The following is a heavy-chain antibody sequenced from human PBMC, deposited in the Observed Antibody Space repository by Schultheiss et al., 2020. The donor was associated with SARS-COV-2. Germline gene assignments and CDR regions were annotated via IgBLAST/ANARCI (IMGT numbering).Heavy chain of an antibody. CDR3: AKYPKLIYYDSSGYYGYYFDY. V-gene: IGHV3-23*01. Sequence: GESLKISCAASGFTFSSYAMSWVRQAPGKGLEWVSAISGSGGSTYYADSVKGRFTISRDNSKNTLYLQMNSLRAEDTAVYYCAKYPKLIYYDSSGYYGYYFDYWGQGTLVTVSS. J-gene: IGHJ4*02. CDR2: ISGSGGST. D-gene: IGHD3-22*01. CDR1: GFTFSSYA.